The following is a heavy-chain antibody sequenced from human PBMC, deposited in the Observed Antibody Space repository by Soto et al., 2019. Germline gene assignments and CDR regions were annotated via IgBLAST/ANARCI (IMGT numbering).Heavy chain of an antibody. CDR1: GASISGYY. CDR2: IYATGTT. J-gene: IGHJ5*02. V-gene: IGHV4-4*07. Sequence: PSETLSLTCTVSGASISGYYWSWIRKSAGKGLEWIGRIYATGTTDYNPSLKSRVMMSVDASKKQFSLKLRSVTAADTAVYYCVRDGTKTLRDWFDPWGQGISVTVSS. D-gene: IGHD1-1*01. CDR3: VRDGTKTLRDWFDP.